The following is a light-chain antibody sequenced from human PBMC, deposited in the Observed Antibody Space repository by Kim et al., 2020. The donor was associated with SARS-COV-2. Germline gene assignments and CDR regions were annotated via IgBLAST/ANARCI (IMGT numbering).Light chain of an antibody. CDR1: SLRNYD. CDR2: GKY. J-gene: IGLJ3*02. Sequence: ALGQTVRLTCQGDSLRNYDATWYQQRPGQAPTLVLYGKYDRPSGIPDRFSGSASGNTASLTITGAQAEDEGDYYCSSRDSTGDHVVFGGGTKLTVL. V-gene: IGLV3-19*01. CDR3: SSRDSTGDHVV.